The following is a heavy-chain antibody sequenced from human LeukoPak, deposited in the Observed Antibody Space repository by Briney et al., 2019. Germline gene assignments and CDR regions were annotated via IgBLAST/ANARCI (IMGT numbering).Heavy chain of an antibody. Sequence: PGGSLRLSCAASGFTFSNYWMKWVRQAPGKGLEWVANIRQDGIENCYVDSVKGRFTISRDNAKNLLYLQMNSLRAEDTAVYYCARNLFDYWGQGTLVTVSS. CDR1: GFTFSNYW. J-gene: IGHJ4*02. CDR2: IRQDGIEN. CDR3: ARNLFDY. V-gene: IGHV3-7*01.